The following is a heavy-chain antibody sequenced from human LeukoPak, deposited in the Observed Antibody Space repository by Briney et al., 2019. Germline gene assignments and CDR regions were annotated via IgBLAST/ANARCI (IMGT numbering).Heavy chain of an antibody. CDR3: ARDSSGYFYYFDY. CDR1: GGSISSYF. V-gene: IGHV4-4*07. Sequence: SETLSLTCTVSGGSISSYFWSWIRQPAGKGLQWIGRVYTSGSTYYNPSLKSRVTMSADTSKNQLSLKLNSVTAADTAVYYCARDSSGYFYYFDYWGQGNLVTVSS. J-gene: IGHJ4*02. D-gene: IGHD3-22*01. CDR2: VYTSGST.